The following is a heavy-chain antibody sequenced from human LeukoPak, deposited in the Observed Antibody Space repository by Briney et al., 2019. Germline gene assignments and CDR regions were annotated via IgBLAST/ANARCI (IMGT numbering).Heavy chain of an antibody. CDR1: GFVFSVYD. D-gene: IGHD2-15*01. Sequence: GGSLRLSCVTSGFVFSVYDIHWVRQPPGQGLERVAFTQSDGTNNDYSDSLRGRFTLSRDNSRSTLYLQMNSLRTEDTAIYYCAKTLRYCSGASCYFLDYWGQGTLVTVSS. V-gene: IGHV3-30*02. J-gene: IGHJ4*02. CDR3: AKTLRYCSGASCYFLDY. CDR2: TQSDGTNN.